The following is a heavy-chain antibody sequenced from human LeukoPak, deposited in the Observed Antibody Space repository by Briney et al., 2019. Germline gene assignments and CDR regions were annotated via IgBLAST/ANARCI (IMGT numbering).Heavy chain of an antibody. CDR1: GFSFMNAW. CDR3: AKDLWTKQNAPGYFDY. CDR2: IKSNADGGTP. V-gene: IGHV3-15*01. D-gene: IGHD1-1*01. Sequence: GGSLRLSCAASGFSFMNAWMIWVRQAPGKGLEWVGRIKSNADGGTPDYAAPARGRFTISRDDSKNTLYLQMNNLRAEDTAVYYCAKDLWTKQNAPGYFDYWGQGTLVTVSS. J-gene: IGHJ4*02.